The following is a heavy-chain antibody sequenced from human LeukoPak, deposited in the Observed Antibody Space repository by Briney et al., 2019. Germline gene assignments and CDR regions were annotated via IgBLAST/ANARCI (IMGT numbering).Heavy chain of an antibody. CDR3: ARWHYDSSGYDYYFDY. D-gene: IGHD3-22*01. CDR2: IYCSGST. Sequence: PSETLSLTCTVSGGSISSYYWSWIRQPPGKGLEWIGYIYCSGSTNYNPSLKSRVTISVDTSKNQFSLKLSSVTAADTAVYYCARWHYDSSGYDYYFDYWGQGTLVTVSS. V-gene: IGHV4-59*01. J-gene: IGHJ4*02. CDR1: GGSISSYY.